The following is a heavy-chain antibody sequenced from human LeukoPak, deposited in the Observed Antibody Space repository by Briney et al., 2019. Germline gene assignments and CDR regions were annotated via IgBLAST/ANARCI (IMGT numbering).Heavy chain of an antibody. D-gene: IGHD1-1*01. CDR2: INPDSGGT. CDR3: ARSSGTYPDFDS. J-gene: IGHJ4*02. V-gene: IGHV1-2*02. CDR1: GYTFTAYY. Sequence: ASVKVSCKASGYTFTAYYMHWVRQAPGQGLEWMGWINPDSGGTNYAQKFQGRVTMTRDTSINTAYMELSRLSSDDTAVYYCARSSGTYPDFDSWGQGTLVTVSS.